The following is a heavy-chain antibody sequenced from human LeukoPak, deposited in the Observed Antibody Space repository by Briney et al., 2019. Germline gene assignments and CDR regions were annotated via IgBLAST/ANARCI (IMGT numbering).Heavy chain of an antibody. CDR3: ATRSAVAGFYDF. D-gene: IGHD6-19*01. CDR1: GFAFSSYA. CDR2: ITGSGGST. V-gene: IGHV3-23*01. J-gene: IGHJ4*02. Sequence: PGGSLRLSCAASGFAFSSYAMSWVRQAPGKGLEWVSAITGSGGSTFYADSVKGRFTFPRDNSKNTLYLQMNSLRAEDTAVYYCATRSAVAGFYDFWGQGTLVTVSS.